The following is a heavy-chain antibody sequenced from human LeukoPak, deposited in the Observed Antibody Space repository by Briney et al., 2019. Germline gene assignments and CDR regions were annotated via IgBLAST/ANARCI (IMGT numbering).Heavy chain of an antibody. CDR2: IYTSGST. CDR3: ARHILRGGRYCSGGSCYRANYFDY. Sequence: SETLSLTCTVSGGSISSGSYYWSWIRQPAGKGLEWIGRIYTSGSTNYNPSLRSRVAISVDTSKNQFSLKLSSVTAADTAVYYCARHILRGGRYCSGGSCYRANYFDYWGQGTLVTVSS. V-gene: IGHV4-61*02. J-gene: IGHJ4*02. D-gene: IGHD2-15*01. CDR1: GGSISSGSYY.